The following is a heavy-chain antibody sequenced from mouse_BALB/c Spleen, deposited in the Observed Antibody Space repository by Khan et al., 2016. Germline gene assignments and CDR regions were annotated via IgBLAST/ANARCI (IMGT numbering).Heavy chain of an antibody. CDR1: GYTFSRYW. Sequence: QVQLKESGADLMKPGASVKISCKATGYTFSRYWIEWVQERPGHGLAWIGEILPGTGSTNYNAQLKGKATFPAATSSQNAYIHPRTMTSEDSAVYYCGGGAYWGRGTLVTVSA. V-gene: IGHV1-9*01. CDR3: GGGAY. CDR2: ILPGTGST. J-gene: IGHJ3*01.